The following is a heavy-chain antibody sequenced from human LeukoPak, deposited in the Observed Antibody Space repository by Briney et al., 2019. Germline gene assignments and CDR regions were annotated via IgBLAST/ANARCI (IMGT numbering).Heavy chain of an antibody. CDR3: VSGLRRYGMDV. V-gene: IGHV1-69*13. CDR2: IIPIFGTA. D-gene: IGHD5-12*01. CDR1: GGTFSSYA. J-gene: IGHJ6*02. Sequence: SVEVSCKASGGTFSSYAISWVRQAPGQGLEWMGGIIPIFGTANYAQKFQGRVTITADESTSTAYMELSSLRSEDTAVYYCVSGLRRYGMDVWGQGTTVTVSS.